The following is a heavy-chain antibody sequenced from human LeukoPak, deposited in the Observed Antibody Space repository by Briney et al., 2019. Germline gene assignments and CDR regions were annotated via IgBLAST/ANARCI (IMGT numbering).Heavy chain of an antibody. Sequence: ASVKVSCKASGYTFTSYAMNWVRQAPGQGLEWMGWINTNTGNPTYAQGFTGRFVFSLDTSVSTAYLQISSLKAEDTAVYYCARTLSLWFGELMADGWDYWGQGTLVTVSS. V-gene: IGHV7-4-1*02. CDR2: INTNTGNP. CDR3: ARTLSLWFGELMADGWDY. CDR1: GYTFTSYA. J-gene: IGHJ4*02. D-gene: IGHD3-10*01.